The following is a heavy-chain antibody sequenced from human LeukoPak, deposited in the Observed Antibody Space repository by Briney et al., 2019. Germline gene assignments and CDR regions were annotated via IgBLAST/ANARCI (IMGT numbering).Heavy chain of an antibody. CDR2: INQDGSEK. CDR3: AKDPALYDRRRGYSYPEDDY. D-gene: IGHD3-22*01. J-gene: IGHJ4*02. Sequence: PGGSLRLSCTASGFTFSSYWMSWVRQAPGKGLEWVANINQDGSEKYYVDSVKGRFTISRDNAKSSVYLQMNNLRADDTAVYSGAKDPALYDRRRGYSYPEDDYWGQGTLVTVSS. CDR1: GFTFSSYW. V-gene: IGHV3-7*01.